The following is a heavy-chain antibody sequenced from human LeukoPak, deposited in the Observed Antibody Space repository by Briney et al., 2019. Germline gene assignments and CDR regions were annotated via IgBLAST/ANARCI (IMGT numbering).Heavy chain of an antibody. Sequence: GGSLRLSCAASGFTFSDYYMSWIRQAPGKGLEWVSYISNSGTTIYYADSVKGRFTISRDNAKNSLYLQMNSLRAEDTAVYYCAREHYYDSSGYLDYWGQGTLVTVSS. CDR3: AREHYYDSSGYLDY. CDR2: ISNSGTTI. V-gene: IGHV3-11*04. D-gene: IGHD3-22*01. J-gene: IGHJ4*02. CDR1: GFTFSDYY.